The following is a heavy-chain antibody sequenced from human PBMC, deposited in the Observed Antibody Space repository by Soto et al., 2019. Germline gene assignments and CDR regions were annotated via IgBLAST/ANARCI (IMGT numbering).Heavy chain of an antibody. CDR1: GFTFSDSV. D-gene: IGHD3-22*01. Sequence: PGGSLRLSCVGSGFTFSDSVIAWGRQAPGKGLEWLSVMSGDGRTRYALSVTGRFTISRDNSKNTLYLQMRSLRAEDAAAYYCVKWHTSNFDSLPFTGFDFWGQGTQVTVSS. J-gene: IGHJ4*02. V-gene: IGHV3-23*01. CDR2: MSGDGRT. CDR3: VKWHTSNFDSLPFTGFDF.